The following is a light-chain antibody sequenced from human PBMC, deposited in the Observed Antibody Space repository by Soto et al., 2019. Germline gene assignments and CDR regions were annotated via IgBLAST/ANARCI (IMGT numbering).Light chain of an antibody. V-gene: IGLV1-47*01. CDR2: RNN. CDR1: RSNIGRNF. J-gene: IGLJ3*02. Sequence: QSVLTQSPSSSGTHGQRVTISCSGSRSNIGRNFVYWYQHVPGTAPRLLIQRNNELPSGVPDLFSGSKSGTSVSLAISGRQYDDEDTYYCAGWDDTPDAQVFGGGTKLTV. CDR3: AGWDDTPDAQV.